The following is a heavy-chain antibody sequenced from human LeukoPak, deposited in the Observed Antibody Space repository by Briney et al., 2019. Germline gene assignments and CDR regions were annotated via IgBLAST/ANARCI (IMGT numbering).Heavy chain of an antibody. V-gene: IGHV3-11*01. J-gene: IGHJ5*02. CDR3: ARGVAKIS. D-gene: IGHD5-12*01. Sequence: GGSLRLSCAASGFFFNDYYMRWVRQAPGKGLEWVAYVSGSGGTLYYADSVQGRFTISRHNVKKSLYLQMDNLRVDDPAVYYCARGVAKISWGQGTLVTVSS. CDR2: VSGSGGTL. CDR1: GFFFNDYY.